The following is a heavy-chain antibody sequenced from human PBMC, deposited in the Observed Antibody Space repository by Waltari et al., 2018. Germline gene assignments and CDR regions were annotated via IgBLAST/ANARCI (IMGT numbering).Heavy chain of an antibody. CDR2: MKGEGNT. Sequence: EVQLVESGGGLVQPGGSLRLSCAASGFIVSNNYMSWVRKAPGKGRDWVSVMKGEGNTFYPDAVKGRFTISTDDSSNTLSLQMNSLRVEDTAVYYCASDPGFANGMDGWGQGTTVTVSS. V-gene: IGHV3-53*01. J-gene: IGHJ6*02. CDR3: ASDPGFANGMDG. CDR1: GFIVSNNY.